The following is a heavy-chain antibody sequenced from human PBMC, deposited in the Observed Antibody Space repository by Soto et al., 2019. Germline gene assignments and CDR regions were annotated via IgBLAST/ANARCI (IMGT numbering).Heavy chain of an antibody. J-gene: IGHJ4*02. CDR3: ASFVGLLWGGVSPAESWGSYYFDN. D-gene: IGHD2-8*01. CDR2: IYYSGNT. Sequence: VQLQESGPGLVKPSQTLSLTCTVSGDSITSGDYYWSWIRQPPGKGLEWIGYIYYSGNTNYNPSLKSRGIMSVDTSKNQFSLKLTSVTAADPAVYYCASFVGLLWGGVSPAESWGSYYFDNWGQGTLVTVSS. V-gene: IGHV4-30-4*01. CDR1: GDSITSGDYY.